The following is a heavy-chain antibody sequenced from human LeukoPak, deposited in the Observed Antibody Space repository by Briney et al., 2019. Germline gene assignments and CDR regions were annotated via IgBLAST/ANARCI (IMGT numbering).Heavy chain of an antibody. V-gene: IGHV3-21*01. Sequence: GGSLRLSCAASGFTFSSYSMNWVRQAPGKGLEWVSSISSSSSYIYYADSVKGRFTISRDNAKNSLYLQMNSLRAEDTAVYYCAGWIPPTYYYGSGGFDYWGQGTLVTVSS. CDR3: AGWIPPTYYYGSGGFDY. CDR2: ISSSSSYI. J-gene: IGHJ4*02. D-gene: IGHD3-10*01. CDR1: GFTFSSYS.